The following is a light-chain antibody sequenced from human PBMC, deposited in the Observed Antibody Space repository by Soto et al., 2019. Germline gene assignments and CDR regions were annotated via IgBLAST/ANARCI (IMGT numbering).Light chain of an antibody. J-gene: IGKJ1*01. CDR1: QSVRSW. V-gene: IGKV1-39*01. CDR3: QQSYSTPQT. Sequence: DIQMTQSPATLSASVGDRVTITCRASQSVRSWLAWYQQKPGTAPKLLIFDASRLESGVPSRFSGSGSGTDFTLTISSLQPEDFATYYCQQSYSTPQTFGQGNKVDIK. CDR2: DAS.